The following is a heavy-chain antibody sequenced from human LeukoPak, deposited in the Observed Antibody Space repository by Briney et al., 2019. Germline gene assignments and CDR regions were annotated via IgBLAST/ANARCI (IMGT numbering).Heavy chain of an antibody. CDR2: ISSSSSTI. Sequence: GGSLRLSCAASGFTFSSYSMNWVRQAPGKGLEWVSYISSSSSTIYYADSVKGRLTISRDNAKNSLYLQMNSLRAEDTAVYYCARGLGKGAFDIWGQGTMVTVSS. CDR1: GFTFSSYS. CDR3: ARGLGKGAFDI. J-gene: IGHJ3*02. V-gene: IGHV3-48*01. D-gene: IGHD1-26*01.